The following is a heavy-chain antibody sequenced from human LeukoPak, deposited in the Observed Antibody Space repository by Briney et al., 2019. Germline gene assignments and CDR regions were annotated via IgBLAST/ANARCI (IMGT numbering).Heavy chain of an antibody. V-gene: IGHV4-59*01. CDR2: IYDSETT. J-gene: IGHJ4*02. CDR1: GDSITSYY. D-gene: IGHD6-13*01. CDR3: ARGFGSSWYYFDY. Sequence: SETLSLTCTVSGDSITSYYWSWIRQAPGKGLEWIGYIYDSETTRYNPSLRSRVTISLDTSKKQFSLKLSSVTAADTAVCYCARGFGSSWYYFDYWGQGTLATVSS.